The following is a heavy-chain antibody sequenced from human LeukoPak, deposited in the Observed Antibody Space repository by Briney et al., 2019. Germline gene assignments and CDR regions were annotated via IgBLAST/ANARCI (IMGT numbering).Heavy chain of an antibody. Sequence: PSQTLSLTCAVSGGSISSGGYSWSWIRQPPGKGLEWIGYIYHSGSTYYNPSLKSRVTISVDRSKNQFSLKLSSVTAADTAVYYCARGLKDWYFDLWGRGTLVTVSS. J-gene: IGHJ2*01. CDR3: ARGLKDWYFDL. CDR2: IYHSGST. D-gene: IGHD2-21*02. CDR1: GGSISSGGYS. V-gene: IGHV4-30-2*01.